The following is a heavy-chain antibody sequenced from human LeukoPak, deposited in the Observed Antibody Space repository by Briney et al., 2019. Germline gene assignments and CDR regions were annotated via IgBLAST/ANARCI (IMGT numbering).Heavy chain of an antibody. CDR3: ARDHGYYDSYGYRNYFDY. J-gene: IGHJ4*02. CDR1: GGSISSYY. CDR2: IYTSGST. Sequence: SETLSLTCTVSGGSISSYYWSRIRQPAGKGLEWIGRIYTSGSTNYNPSLKSRVTMSLDTSKNQFSLKLNSVTAADTALYFCARDHGYYDSYGYRNYFDYWGQGILVTVSS. V-gene: IGHV4-4*07. D-gene: IGHD3-22*01.